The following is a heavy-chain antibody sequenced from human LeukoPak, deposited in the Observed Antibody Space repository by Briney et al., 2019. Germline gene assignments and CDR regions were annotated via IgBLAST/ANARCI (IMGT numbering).Heavy chain of an antibody. CDR3: ATPFRDNSYGMDV. CDR2: ISSSSNLI. CDR1: GFTFGTYS. Sequence: GGSLRLSCVGSGFTFGTYSMNWVRQAPGRGLEWVASISSSSNLIYYADSLKGRFTISRDNSEKSLYLQMNSLRAGDTAVYYCATPFRDNSYGMDVWGQGTTVIVSS. J-gene: IGHJ6*02. V-gene: IGHV3-21*01. D-gene: IGHD1-1*01.